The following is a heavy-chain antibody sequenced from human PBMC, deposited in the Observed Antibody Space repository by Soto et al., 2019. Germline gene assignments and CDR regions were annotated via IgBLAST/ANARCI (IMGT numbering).Heavy chain of an antibody. J-gene: IGHJ5*02. D-gene: IGHD2-15*01. CDR3: ARESRYCSGGSCYGSWFDP. CDR2: IYYSGST. Sequence: NPSETLSLTCTVSGGSISSYYWSWIRQPPGKGLEWIGYIYYSGSTNYNPSLKSRVTISVDTSKNQFSLKLSSVTAADTAVYYCARESRYCSGGSCYGSWFDPWGQGTLVTVSS. V-gene: IGHV4-59*01. CDR1: GGSISSYY.